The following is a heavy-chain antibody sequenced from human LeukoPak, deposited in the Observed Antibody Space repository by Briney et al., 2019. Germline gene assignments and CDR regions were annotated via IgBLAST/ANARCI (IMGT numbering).Heavy chain of an antibody. J-gene: IGHJ3*02. CDR3: ARSDGYGLVGI. CDR2: IYYSGST. D-gene: IGHD3-10*01. V-gene: IGHV4-59*12. CDR1: GGSISSYY. Sequence: SETLSLTCTVSGGSISSYYWSWIRQPPGKGLEWIGYIYYSGSTNYNPSLKSRVTISVDTSKNQFSLKLSSVTAADTAVYYCARSDGYGLVGIWGQGAMVTVSS.